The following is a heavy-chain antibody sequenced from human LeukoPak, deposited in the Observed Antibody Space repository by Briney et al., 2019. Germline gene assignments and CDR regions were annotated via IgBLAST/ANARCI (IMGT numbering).Heavy chain of an antibody. V-gene: IGHV3-33*01. J-gene: IGHJ4*02. CDR3: AREHMVRGVYFDY. D-gene: IGHD3-10*01. Sequence: GGSLRLSCAASGFTFSSYGMHWVRQAPGKGLEWVAVIWCDGSNKYYADSVKGRFTISRDNSKNTLYLQMNSLRAEDTAVYYCAREHMVRGVYFDYWGQGTLVTVSS. CDR2: IWCDGSNK. CDR1: GFTFSSYG.